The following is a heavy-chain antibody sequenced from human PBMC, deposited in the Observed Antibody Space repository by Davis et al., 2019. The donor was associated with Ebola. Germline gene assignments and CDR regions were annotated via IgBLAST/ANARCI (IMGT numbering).Heavy chain of an antibody. D-gene: IGHD4-17*01. CDR2: ISGSGGSP. Sequence: GESLKISCAASGFTFSSYAMSWVRQAPGKGLEWVSAISGSGGSPYYADSVKGRFTITRDNSKNTLYLQMNSLRAEDTAVYYCAKDIEDYGEVLDYYYGMDVWGQGTTVTVSS. J-gene: IGHJ6*02. CDR1: GFTFSSYA. V-gene: IGHV3-23*01. CDR3: AKDIEDYGEVLDYYYGMDV.